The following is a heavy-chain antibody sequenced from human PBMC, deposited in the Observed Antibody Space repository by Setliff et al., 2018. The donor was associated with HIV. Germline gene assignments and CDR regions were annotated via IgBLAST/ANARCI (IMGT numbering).Heavy chain of an antibody. CDR3: ARGKGVGGVIITGGLDV. V-gene: IGHV1-8*01. Sequence: ASVKVSCKASGHTFSNYDVIWVRRATGQGLEWMGWMNLNSGDTGYSQKFQGRVIMTRDTSISTAYMELSSLTSEDTAVYYCARGKGVGGVIITGGLDVWGQGTTVTVSS. J-gene: IGHJ6*02. D-gene: IGHD3-10*01. CDR1: GHTFSNYD. CDR2: MNLNSGDT.